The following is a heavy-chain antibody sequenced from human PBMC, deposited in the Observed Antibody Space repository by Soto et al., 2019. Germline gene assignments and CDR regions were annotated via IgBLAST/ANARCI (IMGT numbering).Heavy chain of an antibody. CDR2: INHSGST. V-gene: IGHV4-34*01. J-gene: IGHJ5*02. Sequence: KPSETLSLTCAVYGGSFSGYYWSWIRQPPGKGLEWIGEINHSGSTNYNPSLKSRVTISVDTSKNQFSLKLSSVTAADTAVYYCARKYRSGWYDGVQMAYNWFDPWGQGTLVTVSS. CDR3: ARKYRSGWYDGVQMAYNWFDP. D-gene: IGHD6-19*01. CDR1: GGSFSGYY.